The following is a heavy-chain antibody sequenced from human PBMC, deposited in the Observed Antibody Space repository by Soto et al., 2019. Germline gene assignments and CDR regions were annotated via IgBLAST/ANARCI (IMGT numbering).Heavy chain of an antibody. D-gene: IGHD3-16*02. CDR1: VSFGTYY. CDR3: AREGGGYRFDR. CDR2: IFSSEHF. J-gene: IGHJ4*02. V-gene: IGHV4-59*01. Sequence: QVQLQESGPGLVQPSETLSLTCVGVSFGTYYWGWIRQPPGKGLEWLGYIFSSEHFKYNPSLKSRLTISVDPSKTLVSLSLTSVTAADTAVYYCAREGGGYRFDRWGQGTLVTVSS.